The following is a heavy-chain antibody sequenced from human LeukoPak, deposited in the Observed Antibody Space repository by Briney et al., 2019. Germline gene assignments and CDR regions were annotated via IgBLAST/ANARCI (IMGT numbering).Heavy chain of an antibody. D-gene: IGHD3-10*01. J-gene: IGHJ3*02. CDR3: AKQMDIWFGELSSAFGI. Sequence: PGGSLRLSCAASGFTFSNYAMSWVRQAPGKGLEWVSGISGSGGSTYYAGSVKGRFTISRDNFKNTLYLQMNSLRTEDTAVYYCAKQMDIWFGELSSAFGIWGQGTMVTVSS. CDR2: ISGSGGST. CDR1: GFTFSNYA. V-gene: IGHV3-23*01.